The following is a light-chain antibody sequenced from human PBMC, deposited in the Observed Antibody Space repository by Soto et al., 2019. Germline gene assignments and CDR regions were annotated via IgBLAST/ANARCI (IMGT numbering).Light chain of an antibody. CDR1: QSGGTF. CDR3: QQCYHWPQGT. J-gene: IGKJ1*01. Sequence: EIVLTQAPATLCLSPGERATLSCRASQSGGTFLAWYQQKPGQAPRLLIDDASNRATGIPARFSGSESVTDFTRTISSLEPEDFALYYCQQCYHWPQGTFGQGPRWRS. V-gene: IGKV3-11*01. CDR2: DAS.